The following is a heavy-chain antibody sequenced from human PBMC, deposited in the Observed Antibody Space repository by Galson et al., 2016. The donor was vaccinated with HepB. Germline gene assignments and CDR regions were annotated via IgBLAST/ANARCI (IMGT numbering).Heavy chain of an antibody. Sequence: SVKVSCKASGGTFSSYAISWVRQAPGQGLEWMGGIIPMFGTANHAQKFQDRVTITADKSTSTVYMELSSLRSEDTAVFYCARGGPHPYYDFVWGEWGQGTLVIVSS. CDR2: IIPMFGTA. CDR3: ARGGPHPYYDFVWGE. CDR1: GGTFSSYA. D-gene: IGHD3-16*01. V-gene: IGHV1-69*06. J-gene: IGHJ4*02.